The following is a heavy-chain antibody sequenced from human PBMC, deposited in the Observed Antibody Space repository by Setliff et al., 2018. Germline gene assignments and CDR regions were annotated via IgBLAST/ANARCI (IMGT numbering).Heavy chain of an antibody. V-gene: IGHV3-11*03. CDR3: AKGGDWDDQHYAFDI. D-gene: IGHD1-1*01. CDR1: GYTFSNYF. CDR2: VTTTGGFT. Sequence: GGSLRLSCEGSGYTFSNYFMSWFRQAPGKGLEWLSYVTTTGGFTKEADSVRGRFSVSRDNSKKSVYLQINDLRAEDTALYFCAKGGDWDDQHYAFDIWGQGTMVTVSS. J-gene: IGHJ3*02.